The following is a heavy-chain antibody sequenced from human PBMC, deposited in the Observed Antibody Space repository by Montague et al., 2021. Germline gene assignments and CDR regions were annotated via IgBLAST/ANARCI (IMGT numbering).Heavy chain of an antibody. V-gene: IGHV4-4*07. CDR3: ARQDDYVSGTYYNELDP. D-gene: IGHD3-10*01. CDR2: MFYSGTT. CDR1: GGSIIHSH. J-gene: IGHJ5*01. Sequence: SETLSLTCTVSGGSIIHSHWSWIRQPAGKILEWLGPMFYSGTTSNNPSLKSRVTMSIDTSTSHFSLKLSFMTAADTAVYYCARQDDYVSGTYYNELDPWGQGIPVTVSS.